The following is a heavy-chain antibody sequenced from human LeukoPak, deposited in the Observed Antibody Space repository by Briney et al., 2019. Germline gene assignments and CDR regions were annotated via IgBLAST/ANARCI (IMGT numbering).Heavy chain of an antibody. D-gene: IGHD3-22*01. CDR1: GFTFSSYA. J-gene: IGHJ4*02. V-gene: IGHV3-23*01. CDR2: ISGSGGST. CDR3: AKRYDSSGYYFDY. Sequence: GGSPRLSCAASGFTFSSYAMSWVRQAPGKGLEWVSAISGSGGSTYYADSVKGRFTISRDNSKNTLYLQMNSLRAEDTAVYYCAKRYDSSGYYFDYWGQGTLVTVSS.